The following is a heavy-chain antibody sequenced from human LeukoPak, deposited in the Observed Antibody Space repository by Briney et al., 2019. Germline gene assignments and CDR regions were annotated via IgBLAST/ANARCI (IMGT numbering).Heavy chain of an antibody. CDR2: IYYSGST. CDR1: GGSISSSSYY. J-gene: IGHJ4*02. Sequence: SETLSLTCTVSGGSISSSSYYWGWIRQPPGKGLEWIGSIYYSGSTYYNPSLKSRVTISVDTSKNQFSLKLSSVTAADTAVYYCARGGIFGLIDYWGQGTLVTVSS. V-gene: IGHV4-39*07. D-gene: IGHD2-15*01. CDR3: ARGGIFGLIDY.